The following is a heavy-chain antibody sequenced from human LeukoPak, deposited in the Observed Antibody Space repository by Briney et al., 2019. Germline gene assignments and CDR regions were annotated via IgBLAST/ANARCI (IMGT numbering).Heavy chain of an antibody. Sequence: ASVKVSCKASGYTFTSYGISWVRQAPGQGLEWMGWMNPNSGNTGYAQKFQGRVTMTRNTSISTAYMELGSLRSEDTAVYYCARAGGSSSWYSFDYWGQGTLVTVSS. D-gene: IGHD6-13*01. CDR2: MNPNSGNT. V-gene: IGHV1-8*02. CDR1: GYTFTSYG. CDR3: ARAGGSSSWYSFDY. J-gene: IGHJ4*02.